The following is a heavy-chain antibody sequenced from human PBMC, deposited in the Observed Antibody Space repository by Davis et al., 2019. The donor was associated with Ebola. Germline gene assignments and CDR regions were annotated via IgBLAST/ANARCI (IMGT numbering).Heavy chain of an antibody. J-gene: IGHJ4*02. CDR1: GFTFSSYG. V-gene: IGHV3-23*01. CDR2: VDDSGGGT. Sequence: GESLKISCAASGFTFSSYGMTWVRQAPGKGLEWVASVDDSGGGTYYAVSVKGRFTVSRDNSKNTLYLQMNSLKTEDTAVYYCTRHADSGYDEDWGQGTLVTVSS. D-gene: IGHD5-12*01. CDR3: TRHADSGYDED.